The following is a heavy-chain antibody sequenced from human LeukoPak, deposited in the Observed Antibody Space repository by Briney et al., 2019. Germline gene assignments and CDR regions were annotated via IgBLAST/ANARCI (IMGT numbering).Heavy chain of an antibody. V-gene: IGHV1-8*01. Sequence: GASVKVSCKASGYTFTSYDINWVRQATGQGLEWMGWMNPSSGNTGYAQKFQGRVTMTRNTSISTAYMELSSLRSEDTAVYYCARGQTVADILTGYYYYYYGMDVWGQGTTVTVSS. CDR1: GYTFTSYD. CDR3: ARGQTVADILTGYYYYYYGMDV. CDR2: MNPSSGNT. J-gene: IGHJ6*02. D-gene: IGHD3-9*01.